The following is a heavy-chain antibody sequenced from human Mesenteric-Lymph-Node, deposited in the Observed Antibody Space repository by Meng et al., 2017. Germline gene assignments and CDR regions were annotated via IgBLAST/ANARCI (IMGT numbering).Heavy chain of an antibody. CDR2: IKSKTDGGTA. V-gene: IGHV3-15*01. CDR1: GFTFSSYE. CDR3: TTDVYYGSGSYYQRDFDY. Sequence: GGSLRLSCAASGFTFSSYEMNWVRQAPGKGLEWVGRIKSKTDGGTADYAAPVKGRFTISRDDSKNTLYLQMNSLKTEDTAVYYCTTDVYYGSGSYYQRDFDYWGQGTLVTVSS. J-gene: IGHJ4*02. D-gene: IGHD3-10*01.